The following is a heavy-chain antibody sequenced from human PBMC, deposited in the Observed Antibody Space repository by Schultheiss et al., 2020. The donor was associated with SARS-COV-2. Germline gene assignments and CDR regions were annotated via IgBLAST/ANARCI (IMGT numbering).Heavy chain of an antibody. D-gene: IGHD1-7*01. CDR2: INPIFGTA. V-gene: IGHV1-69*05. Sequence: SVKVSCKASGGTFSSYAISWVRQAPGQGLEWMGGINPIFGTANYAQKFQGRVTITSDRSVSTAYMELSSLRSEDTAVYYCARRTTLYGVNWFDPWGQGTLVTVSS. CDR3: ARRTTLYGVNWFDP. CDR1: GGTFSSYA. J-gene: IGHJ5*02.